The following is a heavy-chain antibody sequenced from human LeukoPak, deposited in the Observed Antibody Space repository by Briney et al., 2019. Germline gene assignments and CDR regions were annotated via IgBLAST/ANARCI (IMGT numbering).Heavy chain of an antibody. J-gene: IGHJ4*02. CDR2: ISSSSSYI. Sequence: AGRSLRLSCAASGFTFSSYSMNWVRQAPGKGLEWVSSISSSSSYIYYADSVKGRFTISRDNAKNSLYLQMNSLRAEDTAVYYCARGGVAYDSSGYYDYWGQGTLVTVSS. V-gene: IGHV3-21*01. D-gene: IGHD3-22*01. CDR1: GFTFSSYS. CDR3: ARGGVAYDSSGYYDY.